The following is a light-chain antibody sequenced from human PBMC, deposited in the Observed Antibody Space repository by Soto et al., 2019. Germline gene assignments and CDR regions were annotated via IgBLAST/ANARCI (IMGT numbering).Light chain of an antibody. CDR2: DIR. CDR1: SSDVGDYKY. J-gene: IGLJ1*01. Sequence: QSALTQPRSVSGSPGQSVTISCTGTSSDVGDYKYVSWYQQHPDKAPKLMIYDIRRRPSGVPDRFSGSKSGNTASLTISGLQADDEADYYCCSYAGGYTYVFGTGTKVTVL. V-gene: IGLV2-11*01. CDR3: CSYAGGYTYV.